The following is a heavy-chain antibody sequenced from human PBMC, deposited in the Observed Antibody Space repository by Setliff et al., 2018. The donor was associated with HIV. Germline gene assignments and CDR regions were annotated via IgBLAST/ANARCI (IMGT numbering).Heavy chain of an antibody. V-gene: IGHV5-51*01. CDR2: LYFGDSDP. Sequence: GESLKISCQTSGSSFSTYWVGWVRQMPGKGLEWLGILYFGDSDPKYNPSFEGQVTISADKSTKTAFLQWRSLKTSDTAIYYCARGRGGYFGGGRYYNLPYFDSWGQGTLVTVS. CDR3: ARGRGGYFGGGRYYNLPYFDS. CDR1: GSSFSTYW. J-gene: IGHJ4*02. D-gene: IGHD2-15*01.